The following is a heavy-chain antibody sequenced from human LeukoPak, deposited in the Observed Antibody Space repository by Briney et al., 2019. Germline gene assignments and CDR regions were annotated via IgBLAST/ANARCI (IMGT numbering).Heavy chain of an antibody. CDR1: GYTLTELS. CDR3: ATGRGIAVADYYYYGMDV. Sequence: ASVKVSCKVSGYTLTELSMHWVRQAPGKGLEWMGGFDPEDGETIYAQKFQGRVTMTEDTSTDTAYKELSSLRSEDTAVYYCATGRGIAVADYYYYGMDVWGQGTTVTVSS. V-gene: IGHV1-24*01. CDR2: FDPEDGET. D-gene: IGHD6-19*01. J-gene: IGHJ6*02.